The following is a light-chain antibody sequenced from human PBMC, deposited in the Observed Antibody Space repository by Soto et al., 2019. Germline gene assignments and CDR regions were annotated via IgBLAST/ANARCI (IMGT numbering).Light chain of an antibody. V-gene: IGKV1-5*03. CDR2: KAS. Sequence: DIQMTQSPSTLSGSVGDRVTITCRASQTISSWLAWYQQKPGKAPKLLIYKASTLKSGVPSRFSGSGSGTGFTLTISSLQHDDFATYYCQHYNSYSEAFGQGTKVDIK. CDR3: QHYNSYSEA. CDR1: QTISSW. J-gene: IGKJ1*01.